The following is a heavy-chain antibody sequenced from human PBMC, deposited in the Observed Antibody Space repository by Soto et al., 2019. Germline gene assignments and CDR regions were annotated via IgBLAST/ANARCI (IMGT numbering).Heavy chain of an antibody. CDR2: IKQDGSEK. J-gene: IGHJ6*02. CDR1: GFTFSSYW. CDR3: ARDKLGLLGGPKIGGAVAGRSYYYGMDA. D-gene: IGHD6-19*01. V-gene: IGHV3-7*03. Sequence: GGSLRLSCAASGFTFSSYWMSWVRQAPGKGLEWVANIKQDGSEKYYVDSVKGRFTISRDNAKNSLYLQMNSLRAEDTAVYYCARDKLGLLGGPKIGGAVAGRSYYYGMDAWGQGTTVTVSS.